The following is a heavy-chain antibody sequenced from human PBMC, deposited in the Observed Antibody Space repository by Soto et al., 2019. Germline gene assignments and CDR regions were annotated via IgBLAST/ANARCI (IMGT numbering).Heavy chain of an antibody. CDR1: GGTFSSYT. D-gene: IGHD5-12*01. V-gene: IGHV1-69*02. Sequence: QVQLVQSGAEVKKPGSSVKVSCKASGGTFSSYTISWVRQAPGQGLEWMGRIIPILGIANYAQKFQGRVTITADKSTSTAYMELSSLRSEDTAVYYCSRGIVATRHFDYWGQGTLVTVSS. CDR2: IIPILGIA. J-gene: IGHJ4*02. CDR3: SRGIVATRHFDY.